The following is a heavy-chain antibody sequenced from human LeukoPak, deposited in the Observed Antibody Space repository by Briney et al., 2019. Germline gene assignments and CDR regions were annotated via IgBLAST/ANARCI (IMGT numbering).Heavy chain of an antibody. Sequence: PSETLSLTCTVSGGSISSGDYYWSWIRQPPGKGLEWIGYIYYSGSTYYNPSLKSRVTISVDTSKNQFSLKLSSVTAADTAVYYCARGENYDILTGRWDTSFDYWGQGTLVTVSS. CDR1: GGSISSGDYY. J-gene: IGHJ4*02. CDR3: ARGENYDILTGRWDTSFDY. V-gene: IGHV4-30-4*08. D-gene: IGHD3-9*01. CDR2: IYYSGST.